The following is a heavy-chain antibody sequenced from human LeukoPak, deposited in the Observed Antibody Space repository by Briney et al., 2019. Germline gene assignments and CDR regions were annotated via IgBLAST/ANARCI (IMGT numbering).Heavy chain of an antibody. D-gene: IGHD5-12*01. CDR2: ISPSSGGT. V-gene: IGHV1-2*06. Sequence: GASVKVSCKASGYTFTGYYMHWVRQAPGQGLEWMGRISPSSGGTNYAQKFQGRVTMTRDTSISTAYMELSRLRSDDTAVYHCARGYWGDSGYDYLPANYYYYMDVWGKGTTVTVSS. CDR3: ARGYWGDSGYDYLPANYYYYMDV. CDR1: GYTFTGYY. J-gene: IGHJ6*03.